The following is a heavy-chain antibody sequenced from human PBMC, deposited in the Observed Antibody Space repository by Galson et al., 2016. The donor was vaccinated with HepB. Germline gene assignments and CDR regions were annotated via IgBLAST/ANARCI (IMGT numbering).Heavy chain of an antibody. CDR2: ISGSDSST. D-gene: IGHD3-22*01. CDR1: GFTFSSYA. Sequence: LRLSCAASGFTFSSYAMSWVRQAPGKGLEWVSSISGSDSSTYYADSVKGRFTISRDNSKNTLFLQMNSLRAEDTAVYYCAKVIDFDSSEGMDVWGQGTTVTVSS. CDR3: AKVIDFDSSEGMDV. V-gene: IGHV3-23*01. J-gene: IGHJ6*02.